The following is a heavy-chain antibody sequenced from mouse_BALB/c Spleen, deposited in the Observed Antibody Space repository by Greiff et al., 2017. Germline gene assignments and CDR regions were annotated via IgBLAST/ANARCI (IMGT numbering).Heavy chain of an antibody. D-gene: IGHD2-2*01. CDR3: ARDYGYDGGFAY. V-gene: IGHV1-18*01. J-gene: IGHJ3*01. CDR1: GYSFTGYT. CDR2: INPYNGGT. Sequence: EVKLVESGPELVKPGASMKISCKASGYSFTGYTMNWVKQSHGKNLEWIGLINPYNGGTSYNQKFKGKATLTVDKSSSTAYMELLSLTSEDSAVYYCARDYGYDGGFAYWGQGTLVTVSA.